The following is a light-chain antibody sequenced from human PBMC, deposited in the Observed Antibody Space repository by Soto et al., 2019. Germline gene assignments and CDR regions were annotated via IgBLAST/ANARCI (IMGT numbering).Light chain of an antibody. Sequence: QSVLTQPLSVSEAPRQRVTISCSGSSSNIGNNAVNWYQQLPGKAPKLLIYYDDLLPSGVSDRFSGSKSGTSASLAISGLQSEDEADYYCAAWDDSLNGPGYVFGTGTKVTVL. CDR1: SSNIGNNA. CDR2: YDD. CDR3: AAWDDSLNGPGYV. J-gene: IGLJ1*01. V-gene: IGLV1-36*01.